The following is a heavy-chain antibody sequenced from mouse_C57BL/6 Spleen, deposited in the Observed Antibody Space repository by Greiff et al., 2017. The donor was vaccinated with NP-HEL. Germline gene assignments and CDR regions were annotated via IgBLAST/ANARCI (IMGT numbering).Heavy chain of an antibody. Sequence: EVNVVESGGGLVKPGGSLKLSCAASGFTFSSYAMSWVRQTPEKRLEWVATISDGGSYTYYPDNVKGRFTISRDNAKNNLYLQMSHLKSEDTAMYYCARDGAYSNYFDYWGQGTTLTVSS. J-gene: IGHJ2*01. V-gene: IGHV5-4*01. CDR3: ARDGAYSNYFDY. CDR2: ISDGGSYT. D-gene: IGHD2-5*01. CDR1: GFTFSSYA.